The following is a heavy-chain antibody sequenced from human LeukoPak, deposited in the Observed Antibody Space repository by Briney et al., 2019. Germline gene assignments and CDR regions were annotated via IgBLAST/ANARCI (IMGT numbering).Heavy chain of an antibody. J-gene: IGHJ4*02. Sequence: QTGGSLRLSCAASGFTVSSNYMSWVRQAPGKGLEWVSVIYSGGSTYYADSVKGRFTISRDNSKNTLYLQMNSLRGEDTAVYFCARATTTRTRFDYWGQGTLVTVSS. CDR1: GFTVSSNY. V-gene: IGHV3-53*01. CDR3: ARATTTRTRFDY. D-gene: IGHD4-17*01. CDR2: IYSGGST.